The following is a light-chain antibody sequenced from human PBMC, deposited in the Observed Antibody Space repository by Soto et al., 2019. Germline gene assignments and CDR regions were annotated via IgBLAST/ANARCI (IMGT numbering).Light chain of an antibody. J-gene: IGLJ1*01. V-gene: IGLV2-18*02. CDR3: SSYTSSSTYV. CDR1: SSDVGNSNG. CDR2: DVN. Sequence: QSALAQPASVSGSPGQSITISCTGTSSDVGNSNGVSWYHQPPGTAPKLIIYDVNNRPSGVPDRFSGSKSGNTASLTISGLQAEDEGDYSCSSYTSSSTYVFGTGTKVTVL.